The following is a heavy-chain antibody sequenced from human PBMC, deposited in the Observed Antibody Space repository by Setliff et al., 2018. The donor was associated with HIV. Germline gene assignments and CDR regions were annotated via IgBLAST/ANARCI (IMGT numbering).Heavy chain of an antibody. Sequence: SETLSLTCAVFGGSFSGYYWGWIRQPPGKGLEWIGSIFYSGSTYYNPSLKSRVTISVDTSKNQFSLKLSSVTAADTAMYYCARHGASYYYYYMDVWGKGTTVTVSS. CDR3: ARHGASYYYYYMDV. V-gene: IGHV4-39*01. CDR2: IFYSGST. D-gene: IGHD3-16*01. CDR1: GGSFSGYY. J-gene: IGHJ6*03.